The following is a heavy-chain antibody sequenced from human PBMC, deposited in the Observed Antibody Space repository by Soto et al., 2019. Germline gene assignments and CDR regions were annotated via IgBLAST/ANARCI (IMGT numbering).Heavy chain of an antibody. CDR2: ISAYNGNT. J-gene: IGHJ5*02. D-gene: IGHD6-19*01. Sequence: QVQLVQSGAEVKKPGASVKVSCKASGYTFTSYGISWVRQAPGQGLEWMGWISAYNGNTNYAQKLQGRVTMTTDTSTSTGYSEPRSLRSDDTAVDYCARESAVAALDPWGQGTLVTVSS. CDR1: GYTFTSYG. V-gene: IGHV1-18*01. CDR3: ARESAVAALDP.